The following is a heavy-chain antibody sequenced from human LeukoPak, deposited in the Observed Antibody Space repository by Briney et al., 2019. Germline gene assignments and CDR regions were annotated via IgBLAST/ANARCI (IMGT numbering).Heavy chain of an antibody. CDR3: ARDPFRDYYMDV. J-gene: IGHJ6*03. CDR1: GGTFSSYT. V-gene: IGHV1-69*04. CDR2: IIPILGIA. Sequence: ASVKVSCKASGGTFSSYTISWVGEAPGQGLEWMGRIIPILGIANYAQKFQGRVTITADKSTSTAYMELSSLRSEDTAVYYCARDPFRDYYMDVWGKGTTVTVSS.